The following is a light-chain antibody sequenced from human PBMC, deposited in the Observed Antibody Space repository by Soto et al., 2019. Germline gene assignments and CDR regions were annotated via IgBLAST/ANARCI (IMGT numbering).Light chain of an antibody. CDR1: SSNIGSNT. CDR2: SNN. V-gene: IGLV1-44*01. Sequence: QSVLTQPPSASGTPGQRVTISCSGSSSNIGSNTVTWYQQLPGTAPKLLIYSNNPRPSGVPDRFSGSKSGTSASLAISGLQSEDEADYSCAAWDESLNGWVFGGGTKLTVL. J-gene: IGLJ3*02. CDR3: AAWDESLNGWV.